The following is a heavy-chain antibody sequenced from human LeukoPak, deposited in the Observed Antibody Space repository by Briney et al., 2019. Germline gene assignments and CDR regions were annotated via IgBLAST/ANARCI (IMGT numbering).Heavy chain of an antibody. V-gene: IGHV3-74*01. CDR2: IGTDGSRT. CDR3: ARDKYGDNSNAFDI. D-gene: IGHD4-23*01. CDR1: GFTFSSYW. J-gene: IGHJ3*02. Sequence: GGSLRLSCAASGFTFSSYWMHWVRQAPGKGLMWVSRIGTDGSRTTYADYVQGRFTISRDNAKNTLYLQMNSLRAEDTAVYYCARDKYGDNSNAFDIWGQGTLVTVSS.